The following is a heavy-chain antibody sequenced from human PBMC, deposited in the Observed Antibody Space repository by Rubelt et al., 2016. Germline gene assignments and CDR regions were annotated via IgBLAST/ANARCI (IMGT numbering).Heavy chain of an antibody. Sequence: QVQLQQWGAGLLKPSETLSLTCAVYGGSFSGYYWSWIRQPPGKGLEWIGEINHSGSTNYNPSLKSRVTISVDTSMNQFSLKLSSVTAADTAVYYCARGSMTTVTHYFDYWGQGTLVTVSS. J-gene: IGHJ4*02. CDR2: INHSGST. CDR3: ARGSMTTVTHYFDY. CDR1: GGSFSGYY. D-gene: IGHD4-17*01. V-gene: IGHV4-34*01.